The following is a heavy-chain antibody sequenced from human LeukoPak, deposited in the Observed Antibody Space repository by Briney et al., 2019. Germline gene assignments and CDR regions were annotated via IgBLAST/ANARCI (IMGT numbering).Heavy chain of an antibody. CDR3: AQSSGWDSLKY. CDR2: INPNSGGT. CDR1: GHTFTGYY. V-gene: IGHV1-2*02. J-gene: IGHJ4*02. Sequence: ASVKVSCKASGHTFTGYYMHWVRQAPGQGLEWMGWINPNSGGTNHAQTFQGRVSMTRDTSISTAYMELSRLRSDDTAVYYCAQSSGWDSLKYWGQGALVTVSS. D-gene: IGHD6-19*01.